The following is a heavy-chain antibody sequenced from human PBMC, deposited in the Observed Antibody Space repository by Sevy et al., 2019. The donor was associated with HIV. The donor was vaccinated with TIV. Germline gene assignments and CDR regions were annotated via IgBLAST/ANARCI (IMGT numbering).Heavy chain of an antibody. Sequence: GGSLRLSCAASGFTFSSYAMSWVRQAPGKGLQWVSSISGSGGSTNYADSVKGRFTISRDNSKNTLYLQMNSLRAEDTDVYYCARVLHFDAFDIWGQGTMVTVSS. CDR1: GFTFSSYA. CDR2: ISGSGGST. V-gene: IGHV3-23*01. J-gene: IGHJ3*02. CDR3: ARVLHFDAFDI. D-gene: IGHD4-4*01.